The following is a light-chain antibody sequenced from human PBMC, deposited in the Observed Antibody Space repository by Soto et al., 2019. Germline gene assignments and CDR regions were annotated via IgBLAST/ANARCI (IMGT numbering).Light chain of an antibody. CDR3: QQYHNWPA. CDR2: GSA. CDR1: QSVFSS. Sequence: IVMTQSPATLSVSPGERATLSCRASQSVFSSLAWFQQRPGQAPRLLIYGSATRATGIPARFSGSGSGTEFTLTISSLQSEDSAVYYCQQYHNWPAFGQGTKVDIK. J-gene: IGKJ1*01. V-gene: IGKV3-15*01.